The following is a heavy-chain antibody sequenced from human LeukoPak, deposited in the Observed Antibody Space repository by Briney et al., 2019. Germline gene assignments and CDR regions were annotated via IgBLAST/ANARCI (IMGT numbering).Heavy chain of an antibody. J-gene: IGHJ3*02. CDR1: GGSISSSNW. CDR3: ATTYYDSSGYYSDLFAFDI. D-gene: IGHD3-22*01. CDR2: XXHSGST. V-gene: IGHV4-4*02. Sequence: MASETLSLTCAVSGGSISSSNWWSWVRQHPWNGLEXIXXXXHSGSTNYNPSLKSRVTISVDKSKNQFSLKQSSVTAADTAVYYCATTYYDSSGYYSDLFAFDIWGQGTMVTVSS.